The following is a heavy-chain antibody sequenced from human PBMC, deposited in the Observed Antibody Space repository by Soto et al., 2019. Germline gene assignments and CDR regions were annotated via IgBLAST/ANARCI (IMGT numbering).Heavy chain of an antibody. V-gene: IGHV1-46*01. CDR2: INPSGGST. CDR3: ARGGRVTLPLYYYYYYGIDV. D-gene: IGHD2-21*02. Sequence: ASVKVSCKASGYTFTSYYMHWVRQAPGQGLEWMGIINPSGGSTSYAQKFQGRVTMTRDTSTSTVYMELSSLRSEDTAVYYCARGGRVTLPLYYYYYYGIDVWGQGTTVTVSS. CDR1: GYTFTSYY. J-gene: IGHJ6*02.